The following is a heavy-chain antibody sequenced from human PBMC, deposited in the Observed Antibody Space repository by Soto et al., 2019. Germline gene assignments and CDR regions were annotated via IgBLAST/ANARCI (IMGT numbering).Heavy chain of an antibody. V-gene: IGHV3-30-3*01. CDR2: ISYDGSNK. CDR3: AKDSPPSSSGYYSGMDA. D-gene: IGHD2-2*01. CDR1: GFTFSSYA. J-gene: IGHJ6*02. Sequence: GGSLRLSCAASGFTFSSYAMHWVRQAPGKGLEWVAVISYDGSNKYYADSVKGRFTISRDNSKNTLYLQMNSLRAEDTAVYYCAKDSPPSSSGYYSGMDAWGQGTPVTVSS.